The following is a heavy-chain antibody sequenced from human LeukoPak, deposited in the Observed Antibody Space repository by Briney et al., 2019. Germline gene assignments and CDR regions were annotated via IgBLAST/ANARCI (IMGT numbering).Heavy chain of an antibody. CDR1: GFTFTNYD. D-gene: IGHD3-3*01. CDR3: ARNLDLSGYYMWFDP. J-gene: IGHJ5*02. CDR2: INPKNGSS. V-gene: IGHV1-8*01. Sequence: GASVKVSCKASGFTFTNYDINWMRQATGQGLEWMGWINPKNGSSGYAQKFQGRVTMTRNTSISTAYMELSTLRSEDTAIYYCARNLDLSGYYMWFDPWGQGTLVTVSS.